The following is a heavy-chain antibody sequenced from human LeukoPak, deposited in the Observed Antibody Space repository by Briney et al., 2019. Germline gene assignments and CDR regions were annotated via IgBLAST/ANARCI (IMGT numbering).Heavy chain of an antibody. CDR2: IYYSGST. Sequence: PSETLSLTCTVSGGSISSYYWSWIRQPPGKGLEWIGYIYYSGSTNYNPPLKSRVTISVDTSKNQFSLKLSSVTAADTAVYYCAREYSYDQREAFDIWGQGTMVTVSS. CDR1: GGSISSYY. CDR3: AREYSYDQREAFDI. J-gene: IGHJ3*02. V-gene: IGHV4-59*01. D-gene: IGHD5-18*01.